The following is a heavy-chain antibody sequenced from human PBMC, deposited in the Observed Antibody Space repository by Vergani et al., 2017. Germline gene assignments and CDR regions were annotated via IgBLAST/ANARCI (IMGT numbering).Heavy chain of an antibody. CDR2: IKSDGSIT. Sequence: EVQLVESGGGLIHPGGSLRLSCEGSGFSFSGYWMHWVRQSPEKGLVWVSRIKSDGSITNYADSVKGRFTISRDNSKNTLYLQMNSLRAEDTAVYYCAKDTTLNYGGWFDPWGQGTLVTVSS. V-gene: IGHV3-74*01. CDR1: GFSFSGYW. D-gene: IGHD4-23*01. J-gene: IGHJ5*02. CDR3: AKDTTLNYGGWFDP.